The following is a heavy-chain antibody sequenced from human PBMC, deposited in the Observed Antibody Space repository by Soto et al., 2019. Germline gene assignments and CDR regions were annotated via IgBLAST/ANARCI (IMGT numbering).Heavy chain of an antibody. D-gene: IGHD3-22*01. J-gene: IGHJ2*01. CDR3: ARASSGPDSYWYFDL. CDR1: GGTFSSYT. CDR2: LIPILGIA. Sequence: QVQLVQSGAEVKKPGSSVKVSCKASGGTFSSYTISWVRQAPGQGLEWMGRLIPILGIANYAQKFQGRVTITADKSTSTAYMELSSLRSEDTAVYYCARASSGPDSYWYFDLWGRGTLVTVSS. V-gene: IGHV1-69*02.